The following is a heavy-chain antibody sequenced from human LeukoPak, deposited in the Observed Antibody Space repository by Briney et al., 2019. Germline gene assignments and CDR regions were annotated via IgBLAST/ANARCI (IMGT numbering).Heavy chain of an antibody. Sequence: PPGGSLRLSCAASGFTFSRYWMNWVRQAPGKGLEWVANIKQDGSEKYYVDSVKGRFTISRDNAKNSLYLQMNSLRAEDTAVYYCARDPLSSEQQLVLPRINWFDPWGQGTLVTVSS. CDR2: IKQDGSEK. V-gene: IGHV3-7*01. CDR1: GFTFSRYW. D-gene: IGHD6-13*01. J-gene: IGHJ5*02. CDR3: ARDPLSSEQQLVLPRINWFDP.